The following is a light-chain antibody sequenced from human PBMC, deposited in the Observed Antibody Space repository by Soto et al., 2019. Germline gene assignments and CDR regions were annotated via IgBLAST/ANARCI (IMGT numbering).Light chain of an antibody. Sequence: EIVLTQSPGTLSLSPGERATLSCRASQSVSSSYLAWYQQKPGQAPRLLIYGASSGATGIPDRFSGSGSATDFTLTISRLEPEDFAVYYCQQFDSSLYTFGQGTKLEIK. V-gene: IGKV3-20*01. CDR3: QQFDSSLYT. CDR1: QSVSSSY. CDR2: GAS. J-gene: IGKJ2*01.